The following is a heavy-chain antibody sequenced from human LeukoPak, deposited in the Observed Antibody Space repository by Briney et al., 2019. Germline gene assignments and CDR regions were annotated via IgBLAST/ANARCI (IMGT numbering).Heavy chain of an antibody. J-gene: IGHJ4*02. V-gene: IGHV3-48*01. CDR3: ARDYKYAFDN. D-gene: IGHD5-24*01. CDR1: GFSFSDYS. CDR2: IGIDSGNT. Sequence: GGSLRLSCAASGFSFSDYSMNWVRQAPGKGLEWTSYIGIDSGNTNYADSVKGRFTISGDKAKNSLYLQMNSLRVENTAVYYCARDYKYAFDNWGQGTLVTVSS.